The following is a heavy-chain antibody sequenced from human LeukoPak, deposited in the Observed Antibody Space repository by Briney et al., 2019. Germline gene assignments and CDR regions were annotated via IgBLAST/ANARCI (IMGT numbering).Heavy chain of an antibody. D-gene: IGHD3-3*01. CDR2: ISRSSSAI. Sequence: GGSLRLSCAASGFTFSYYSMNWVRQTPGKGLEWVSYISRSSSAIYYADSVKGRFTISRDNAKNSLFLQMNSLRDEDTAVYYCARDPYSYDTSGPKPFDYWGQGTLVTVSS. CDR3: ARDPYSYDTSGPKPFDY. CDR1: GFTFSYYS. J-gene: IGHJ4*02. V-gene: IGHV3-48*02.